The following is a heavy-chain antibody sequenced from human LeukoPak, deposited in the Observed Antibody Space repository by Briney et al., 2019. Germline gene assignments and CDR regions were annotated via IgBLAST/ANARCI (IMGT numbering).Heavy chain of an antibody. D-gene: IGHD2-21*02. Sequence: PSQTLSLTCTVSGGSISSGGYYWSWIRQHPGKGLEWIGYIYYSGSTYYNPSLKSRVTISVDTSKNQFSLKLSSVTAADTAVYYCSREGDFIKANAFEIWGQGTMLTVSS. J-gene: IGHJ3*02. CDR2: IYYSGST. CDR3: SREGDFIKANAFEI. CDR1: GGSISSGGYY. V-gene: IGHV4-31*03.